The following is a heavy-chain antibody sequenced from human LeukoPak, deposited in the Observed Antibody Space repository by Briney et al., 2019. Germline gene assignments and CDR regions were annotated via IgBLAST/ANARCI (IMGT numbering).Heavy chain of an antibody. CDR1: GGSISSYY. CDR2: IYYSGST. J-gene: IGHJ6*04. Sequence: SETLSLTCTVSGGSISSYYWSWIRQPPGKGLEWIGYIYYSGSTNYNPSLKSRVTISVDTSKNQFSLKLSSVTAADTAVYYCARELYYDFWSGYLDVWGKGTTVTVSS. V-gene: IGHV4-59*12. CDR3: ARELYYDFWSGYLDV. D-gene: IGHD3-3*01.